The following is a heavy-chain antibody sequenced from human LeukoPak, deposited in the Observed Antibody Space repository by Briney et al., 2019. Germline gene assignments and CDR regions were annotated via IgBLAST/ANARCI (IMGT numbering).Heavy chain of an antibody. Sequence: SETLSLTCTVSGGSISSYYWSWIRQPPGKGLEWIGYIYSSGSTNYNPSLKSRVTISVDTSKNQFSLKLSSVTAADTAVYFCARSGDRSGYYYYFDYWGQGALVTVSS. V-gene: IGHV4-4*09. CDR2: IYSSGST. J-gene: IGHJ4*02. CDR3: ARSGDRSGYYYYFDY. CDR1: GGSISSYY. D-gene: IGHD3-22*01.